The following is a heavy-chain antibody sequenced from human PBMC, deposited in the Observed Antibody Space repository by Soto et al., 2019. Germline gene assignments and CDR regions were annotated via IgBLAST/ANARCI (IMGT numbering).Heavy chain of an antibody. CDR2: INSNRGAT. CDR3: ARDRGQNSGYD. V-gene: IGHV1-2*02. D-gene: IGHD5-12*01. J-gene: IGHJ4*02. Sequence: QVQLVQSGAEVKNPGASVKVSCKASGYSFTAFYMHWVRQAPGQGLEWMGWINSNRGATKYAPKCQGSVTMTRDTSVNTAYMEVSWLTSDDTAVYYGARDRGQNSGYDWGQGTLVTVSS. CDR1: GYSFTAFY.